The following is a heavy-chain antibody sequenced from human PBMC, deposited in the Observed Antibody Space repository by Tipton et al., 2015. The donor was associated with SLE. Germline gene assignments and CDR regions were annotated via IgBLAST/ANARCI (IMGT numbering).Heavy chain of an antibody. D-gene: IGHD5-24*01. J-gene: IGHJ6*03. CDR1: GGFINSGGAY. CDR2: ISYSGRT. V-gene: IGHV4-31*03. Sequence: TLSLTCTFSGGFINSGGAYWNWIRQPPGKGLEWIGYISYSGRTYYNPSLRSRVTISLDTSENHFSLNLISVTAADTAVYYCARGFRLQGYSTYMDVWGKGTTVTVSS. CDR3: ARGFRLQGYSTYMDV.